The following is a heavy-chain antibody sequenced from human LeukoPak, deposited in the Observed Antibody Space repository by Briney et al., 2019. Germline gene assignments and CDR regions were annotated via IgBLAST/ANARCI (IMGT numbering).Heavy chain of an antibody. CDR3: VRAVGGNDGRTFGY. Sequence: GGSLRLSCAASGFTFRNYAMSWVRQAPGKGLVWVSRVSSDGSITDYTDSVKGRFTISRDNAKNTLYLQMNSLRAEDTAMYYCVRAVGGNDGRTFGYWAQGTLVTVSS. D-gene: IGHD3-3*01. V-gene: IGHV3-74*01. CDR1: GFTFRNYA. CDR2: VSSDGSIT. J-gene: IGHJ4*02.